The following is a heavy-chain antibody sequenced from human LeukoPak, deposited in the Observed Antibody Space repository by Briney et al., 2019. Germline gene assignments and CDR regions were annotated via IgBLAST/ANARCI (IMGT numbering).Heavy chain of an antibody. V-gene: IGHV3-23*01. CDR3: AKIESNIVVVVAAGGDNWFDP. J-gene: IGHJ5*02. D-gene: IGHD2-15*01. CDR2: ISGSGGST. Sequence: GGSLRLSCAASGFTFSSHAMSWVRQAPGKGLEWVSAISGSGGSTYYADSVKGRFTISRDNSKSTLYLQMNSLRAEDTAVYYCAKIESNIVVVVAAGGDNWFDPWGQGTLVTVSS. CDR1: GFTFSSHA.